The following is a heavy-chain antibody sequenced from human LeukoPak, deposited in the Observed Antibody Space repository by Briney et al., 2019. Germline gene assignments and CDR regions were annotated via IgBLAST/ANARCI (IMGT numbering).Heavy chain of an antibody. CDR2: ISSSGSTI. J-gene: IGHJ6*04. D-gene: IGHD3-10*02. CDR1: GFTFSSYE. V-gene: IGHV3-48*03. Sequence: GGSLRLSCAASGFTFSSYEMNWVRQAPGKGLEWVSYISSSGSTIYYADSVKGRFTISRDNAKNSLYLQMNSLRAEDTAVYYCAEIGITMVGGVWGKGATATISS. CDR3: AEIGITMVGGV.